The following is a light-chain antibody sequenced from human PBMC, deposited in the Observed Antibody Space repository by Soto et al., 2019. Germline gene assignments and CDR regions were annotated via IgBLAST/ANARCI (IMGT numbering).Light chain of an antibody. J-gene: IGKJ1*01. CDR2: SAS. Sequence: DIQMTQSPSTLSASVGDRVTITCRASQTISSWLAWYQQKPGKAPKLLIYSASSLERGVPSRFSGSGSGTEFTLTISSLQTDDFATYYCQQCNGYSRTFGQGTKVDI. CDR3: QQCNGYSRT. V-gene: IGKV1-5*01. CDR1: QTISSW.